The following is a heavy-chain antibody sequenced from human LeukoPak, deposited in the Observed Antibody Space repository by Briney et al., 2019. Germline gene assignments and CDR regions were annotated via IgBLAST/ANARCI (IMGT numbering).Heavy chain of an antibody. CDR1: GFTFSSYA. CDR3: TKRPVVVITTPYFDY. CDR2: ISGSGTST. V-gene: IGHV3-23*01. D-gene: IGHD3-22*01. Sequence: GGSLRLSCAASGFTFSSYAMSWVRQAPGKGLEWVSTISGSGTSTYYADSVKGRFTISRDNSKNTLYLQMNSLRPEDTAVYYCTKRPVVVITTPYFDYWGQGTLVTVSS. J-gene: IGHJ4*02.